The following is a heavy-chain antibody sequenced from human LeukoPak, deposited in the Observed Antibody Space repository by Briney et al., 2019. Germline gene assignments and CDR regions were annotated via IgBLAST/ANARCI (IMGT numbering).Heavy chain of an antibody. Sequence: SETLSLTCTASGGSISSSSYYWGWIRQPPGKGLEWIGSIYYSGSTNYNPSLKSRVTISVDTSKNQFSLKLSSVTAADTAVYYCARGRGVPPQWLALYYFDYWGQGTLVTVSS. CDR3: ARGRGVPPQWLALYYFDY. J-gene: IGHJ4*02. D-gene: IGHD6-19*01. CDR2: IYYSGST. V-gene: IGHV4-39*07. CDR1: GGSISSSSYY.